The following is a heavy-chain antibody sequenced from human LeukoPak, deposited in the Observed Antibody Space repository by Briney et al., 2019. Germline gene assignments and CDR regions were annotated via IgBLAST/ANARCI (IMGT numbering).Heavy chain of an antibody. CDR3: AKEGRGYSYGYSYFDY. CDR2: IWYDGSNK. J-gene: IGHJ4*02. V-gene: IGHV3-33*06. D-gene: IGHD5-18*01. CDR1: GFTFSSYG. Sequence: GGSLRLSCAASGFTFSSYGMHWVHQAPGKGLEWVAVIWYDGSNKYYADSVKGRFTISRDNSKNTLYLQMNSLRAEDTAVYYCAKEGRGYSYGYSYFDYWGQGTLVTVSS.